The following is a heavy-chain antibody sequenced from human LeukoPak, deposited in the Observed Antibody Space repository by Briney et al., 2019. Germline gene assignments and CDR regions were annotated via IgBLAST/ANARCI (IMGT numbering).Heavy chain of an antibody. CDR3: ARESGWLQGHDAFDI. D-gene: IGHD5-24*01. V-gene: IGHV3-48*04. Sequence: GGSLRLSCAASGFTFSSYALSWVRQAPGKGLEWVSYISSSGSTIYYADSVKGRFTISRDNAKNSLYLQMNSLRAEDTAVYYCARESGWLQGHDAFDIWGQGTMVTVSS. CDR1: GFTFSSYA. J-gene: IGHJ3*02. CDR2: ISSSGSTI.